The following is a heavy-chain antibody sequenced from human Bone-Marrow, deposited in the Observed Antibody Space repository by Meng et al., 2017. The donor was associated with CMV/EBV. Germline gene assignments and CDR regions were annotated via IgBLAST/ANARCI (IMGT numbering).Heavy chain of an antibody. Sequence: GGSLRLSCAASGFTFNTYAMHWVRQAPGKGLEWVAVISYDGSNKYTADSVQGRLTISRDNSKNNLYLQMNSLTVEDTAVYYCVRDQGGESMIAVLIELFGMDVWGQGTTVTVSS. V-gene: IGHV3-30*04. CDR3: VRDQGGESMIAVLIELFGMDV. D-gene: IGHD3-22*01. CDR1: GFTFNTYA. J-gene: IGHJ6*02. CDR2: ISYDGSNK.